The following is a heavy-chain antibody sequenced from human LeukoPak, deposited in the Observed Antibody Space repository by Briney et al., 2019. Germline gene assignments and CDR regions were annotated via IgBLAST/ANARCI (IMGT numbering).Heavy chain of an antibody. CDR1: GFTFSSYG. CDR2: ISGSGDIT. J-gene: IGHJ4*02. Sequence: GGTLRLSCAASGFTFSSYGMSWVRQAPGKGLEWVSAISGSGDITYYADSVKGRFTISRDNSKNMVWLQINSPTAEDTATYYCAKDGNWARFEDWGQGTLVTVSS. CDR3: AKDGNWARFED. D-gene: IGHD7-27*01. V-gene: IGHV3-23*01.